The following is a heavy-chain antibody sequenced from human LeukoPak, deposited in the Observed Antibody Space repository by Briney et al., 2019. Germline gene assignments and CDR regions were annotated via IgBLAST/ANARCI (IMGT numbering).Heavy chain of an antibody. CDR1: GGSIRSSSYY. CDR3: VSAYPYSSGWYDAFDI. V-gene: IGHV4-39*01. J-gene: IGHJ3*02. Sequence: SETLPLTCTVSGGSIRSSSYYWGWIRQPPGKGLEWIGSIYYSGSTYYNPSLKSRVTISVDTSKNQFSLKLGSVTAADTAVYYCVSAYPYSSGWYDAFDIWGQGTMVTVSS. D-gene: IGHD6-19*01. CDR2: IYYSGST.